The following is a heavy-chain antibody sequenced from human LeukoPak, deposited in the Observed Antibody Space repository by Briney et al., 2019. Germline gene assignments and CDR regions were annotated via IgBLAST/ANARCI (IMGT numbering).Heavy chain of an antibody. J-gene: IGHJ4*02. CDR2: IIPIFGTA. D-gene: IGHD3-22*01. Sequence: ASVKVSCKASGGTFSSYAISWVRQAPGQGLEWMGGIIPIFGTANYAQKFQGRVTITADESTSTAYMELSSLRSEDTAVYYCGGNYYDSSGYYDWGQGTLVTVSS. CDR3: GGNYYDSSGYYD. CDR1: GGTFSSYA. V-gene: IGHV1-69*13.